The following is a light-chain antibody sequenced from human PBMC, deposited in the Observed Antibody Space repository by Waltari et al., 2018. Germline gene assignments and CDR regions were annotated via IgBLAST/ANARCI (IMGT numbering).Light chain of an antibody. V-gene: IGKV3-20*01. Sequence: ELVLTQSPGTLSLSPGERATLSCRASQSVSSIYVAWYQQKPGQAPTLLIYGSSIRATGIAGRFTASGSGTDFSLTISSLEAEDFAVYYCQQYGGSPPYAFGQGTRLELK. CDR3: QQYGGSPPYA. CDR1: QSVSSIY. CDR2: GSS. J-gene: IGKJ2*01.